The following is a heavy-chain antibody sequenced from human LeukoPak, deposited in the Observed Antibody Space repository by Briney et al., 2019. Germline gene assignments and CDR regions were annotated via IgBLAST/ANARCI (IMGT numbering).Heavy chain of an antibody. J-gene: IGHJ4*02. CDR1: GGSISSSSYY. Sequence: PSETLSLTCTVSGGSISSSSYYWGWIRQPPGKGLEWIGSIYYSGSTYYNPSLKSRVTISVDTSKNQFSLKLSSVTAADTAVYYCARRPYYDFWSGYYTPVNFDYWGQGTLVTVSS. D-gene: IGHD3-3*01. V-gene: IGHV4-39*01. CDR3: ARRPYYDFWSGYYTPVNFDY. CDR2: IYYSGST.